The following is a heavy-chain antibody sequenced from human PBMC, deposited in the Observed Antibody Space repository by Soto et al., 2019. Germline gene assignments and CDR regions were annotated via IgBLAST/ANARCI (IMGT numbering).Heavy chain of an antibody. CDR2: IKEDGSET. CDR1: GFTFSDFW. CDR3: ARGGSHSSDS. D-gene: IGHD1-26*01. V-gene: IGHV3-7*05. Sequence: EVQLVESEGNLVQPGGSLRLSCAASGFTFSDFWMSWVRRAPGRGLEWVANIKEDGSETYYVDSVEGRFTISRDNAKKSLYLQMNSLRADDTALYYCARGGSHSSDSWGQGALVTVSS. J-gene: IGHJ4*02.